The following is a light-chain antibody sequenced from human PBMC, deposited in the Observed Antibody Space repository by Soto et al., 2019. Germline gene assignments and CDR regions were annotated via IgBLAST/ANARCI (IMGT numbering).Light chain of an antibody. J-gene: IGKJ2*02. V-gene: IGKV1-5*03. Sequence: DIQMTQSPSTLSASVGDRVTITCRASQSISSWLAWYQQKPGKAPKHLIYKASSLESGVPSRFSGSGSGTEFTLTISSLQPDDFATYYCQQYNSYPCTFGQGTKLEIK. CDR2: KAS. CDR1: QSISSW. CDR3: QQYNSYPCT.